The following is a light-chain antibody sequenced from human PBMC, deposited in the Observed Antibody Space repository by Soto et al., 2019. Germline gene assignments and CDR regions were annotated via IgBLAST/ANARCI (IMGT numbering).Light chain of an antibody. V-gene: IGKV3-20*01. J-gene: IGKJ2*01. CDR3: LQYDTSPLYT. CDR2: GAS. Sequence: EIVLTQSPVTLSLSPGERATLSCRASQSISSSSLAWYQQKPGQAPRLLIYGASNRATGISDRLSGSGYGTYFSLTISRLEPEDSAVYYCLQYDTSPLYTFGQGTKLEIK. CDR1: QSISSSS.